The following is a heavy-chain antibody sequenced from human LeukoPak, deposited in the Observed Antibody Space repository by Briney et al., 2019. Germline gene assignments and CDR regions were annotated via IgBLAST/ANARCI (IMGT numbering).Heavy chain of an antibody. J-gene: IGHJ1*01. Sequence: GGSLRLSCAASGLPSSSYAMSWVRQAPGKGLEWVSAISGSGGSTYYADSVKGRFTISRDNAKNSLYLQANSLRAEDTAVYYCARGNYYCGGDCYTAEYFQHWGQGTLVTVSS. CDR3: ARGNYYCGGDCYTAEYFQH. D-gene: IGHD2-21*02. CDR1: GLPSSSYA. V-gene: IGHV3-23*01. CDR2: ISGSGGST.